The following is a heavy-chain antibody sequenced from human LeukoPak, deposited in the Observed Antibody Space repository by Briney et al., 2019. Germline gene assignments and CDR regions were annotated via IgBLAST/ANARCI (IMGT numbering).Heavy chain of an antibody. J-gene: IGHJ4*02. CDR1: GGTFGDSF. D-gene: IGHD6-13*01. V-gene: IGHV3-53*01. Sequence: GGALRLSCGAAGGTFGDSFRRGGRQAPGKGGEGVLVIYSGGSTYYADSVHGRFTISRDNSKNTLYLQMNSLRAEDTAVYYCARDGVAAADKALDYWGQGTLVPVSS. CDR2: IYSGGST. CDR3: ARDGVAAADKALDY.